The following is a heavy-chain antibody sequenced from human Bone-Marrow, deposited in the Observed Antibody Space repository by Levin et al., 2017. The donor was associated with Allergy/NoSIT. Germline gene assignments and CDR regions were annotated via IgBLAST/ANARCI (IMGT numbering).Heavy chain of an antibody. CDR3: ATERSTAWDQ. V-gene: IGHV3-11*01. CDR1: GSPFRDHY. CDR2: ISSSGDTI. Sequence: SCAVSGSPFRDHYLGWIRQAPGKGLEWISYISSSGDTIYYADSVKGRFSVPRDNAKHSLYLHLNNVTAQDTAVYYCATERSTAWDQWGQGTLVTVSS. J-gene: IGHJ4*02. D-gene: IGHD1-26*01.